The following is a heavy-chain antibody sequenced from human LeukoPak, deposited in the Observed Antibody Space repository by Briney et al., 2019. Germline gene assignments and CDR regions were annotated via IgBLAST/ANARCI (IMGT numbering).Heavy chain of an antibody. CDR1: GDSTAGRY. V-gene: IGHV4-59*11. D-gene: IGHD3-16*01. Sequence: SETLSLTCSVSGDSTAGRYWSWIRQSPGKGLEWLGLVYKSGDINYHPSFRSRLSVSLDRSKTQVSLRLRSVTAADTAVYYCASGKYFYDDPASLNRASRTALDLWARGTMVIVSS. J-gene: IGHJ3*01. CDR3: ASGKYFYDDPASLNRASRTALDL. CDR2: VYKSGDI.